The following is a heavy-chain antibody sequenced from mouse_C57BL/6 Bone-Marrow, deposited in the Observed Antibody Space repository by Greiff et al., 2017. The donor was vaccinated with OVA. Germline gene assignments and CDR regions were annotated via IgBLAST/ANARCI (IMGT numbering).Heavy chain of an antibody. CDR1: GFSLTSYG. J-gene: IGHJ3*01. D-gene: IGHD2-1*01. CDR2: IWGVGST. Sequence: QVHVKQSGPGLVAPSQSLSITCTVSGFSLTSYGVDWVRQSPGKGLEWLGVIWGVGSTNYNSALKSRLSISKDNSKSQVFLKMNSLQTDDTAMYYCASSYGNYIFAYWGQGTLVTVSA. V-gene: IGHV2-6*01. CDR3: ASSYGNYIFAY.